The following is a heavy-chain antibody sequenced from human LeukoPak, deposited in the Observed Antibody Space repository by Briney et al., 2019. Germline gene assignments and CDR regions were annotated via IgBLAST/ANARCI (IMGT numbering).Heavy chain of an antibody. CDR1: GYSISSGYY. CDR2: IYHSGST. J-gene: IGHJ4*02. V-gene: IGHV4-38-2*01. Sequence: PSETLSLTCAVSGYSISSGYYGGWIRQPPGKGLEWIGSIYHSGSTYYNPPLKSRVTISVDTSKNQFSLKLSSVTAADTAVYYCASRVGYCSSTSCPLDYWGQGTLVTVSS. D-gene: IGHD2-2*03. CDR3: ASRVGYCSSTSCPLDY.